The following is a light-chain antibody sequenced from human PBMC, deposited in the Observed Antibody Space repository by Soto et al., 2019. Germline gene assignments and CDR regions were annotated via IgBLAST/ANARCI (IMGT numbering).Light chain of an antibody. J-gene: IGLJ2*01. V-gene: IGLV1-47*01. Sequence: QTVVTQPPSASGTPGQRVTISCSGSSSNIGSNYVYWYQQLPGTAPKLLIYRNKQRPSGVPDRFSGSKSGTAASLAISGLRSEHEADYYCAAWDDSLSGVVFGGGTQLTVL. CDR2: RNK. CDR1: SSNIGSNY. CDR3: AAWDDSLSGVV.